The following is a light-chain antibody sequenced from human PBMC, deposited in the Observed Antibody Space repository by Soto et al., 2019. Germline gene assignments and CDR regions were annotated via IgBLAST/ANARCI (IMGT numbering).Light chain of an antibody. V-gene: IGKV3-11*01. CDR3: QQRSNWPPIT. CDR2: DAS. J-gene: IGKJ5*01. CDR1: QSVGSY. Sequence: EIVLTQSPATLSLSPGERATLSCRASQSVGSYLAWYQQKPGQAPRLLIYDASNRATGIPARFSGSGSGTDFTLTISSLEPADFAVYYCQQRSNWPPITFGQGNDWRL.